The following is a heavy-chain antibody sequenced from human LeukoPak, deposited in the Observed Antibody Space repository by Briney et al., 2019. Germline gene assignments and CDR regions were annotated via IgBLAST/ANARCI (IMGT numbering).Heavy chain of an antibody. J-gene: IGHJ6*03. D-gene: IGHD5-24*01. Sequence: ASVKVSCKASGYTFTSYYMHWVRQAPGQGLEWMGIINPSGGSTSYAQKFQGRVTMTRDMSTSTVYMELSSLRSEDTAVYYCARALRDPAYYYYMDVWGKGTTVTVSS. CDR1: GYTFTSYY. V-gene: IGHV1-46*01. CDR2: INPSGGST. CDR3: ARALRDPAYYYYMDV.